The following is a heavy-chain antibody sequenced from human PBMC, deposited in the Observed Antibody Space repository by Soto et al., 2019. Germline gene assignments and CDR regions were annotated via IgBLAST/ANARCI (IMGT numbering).Heavy chain of an antibody. V-gene: IGHV3-30*18. CDR1: GFTFSSYG. CDR2: ISYDGSNK. CDR3: AKDSFSYSSGWYQHYYYYGMDV. Sequence: QVQLVESGGGVVQPGRSLRLSCAASGFTFSSYGMHWVRQAPGKGLEWVAVISYDGSNKYYADSVKGRFTISRDNSKNTLYLQMNSLRAEDTAVYYCAKDSFSYSSGWYQHYYYYGMDVWGQGTTVTVSS. J-gene: IGHJ6*02. D-gene: IGHD6-19*01.